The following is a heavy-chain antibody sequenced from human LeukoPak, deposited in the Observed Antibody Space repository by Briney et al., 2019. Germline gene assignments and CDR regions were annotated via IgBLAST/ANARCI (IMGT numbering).Heavy chain of an antibody. V-gene: IGHV4-61*01. Sequence: SETLSLTCDVSGVSLNTCCYYWTWIRQPPGKGLEWIGYKYYSGSTRYNSSLRSRLTISLDSSKNQFSLRLTSVTAADTAVYYCARGRSYGFDFDSWGPGTLVIVSS. CDR1: GVSLNTCCYY. D-gene: IGHD5-18*01. CDR2: KYYSGST. CDR3: ARGRSYGFDFDS. J-gene: IGHJ4*02.